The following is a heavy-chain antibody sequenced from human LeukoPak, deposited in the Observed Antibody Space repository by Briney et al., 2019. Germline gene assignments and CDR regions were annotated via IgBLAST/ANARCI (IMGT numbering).Heavy chain of an antibody. CDR2: IYYSGST. CDR1: GGSISGGGYY. D-gene: IGHD6-13*01. Sequence: SQTLSLTCTVSGGSISGGGYYWSWSRQHPGKGLEWIGYIYYSGSTYYNPSLKSRVTISVDTSKNQFSLKLSSVTAADTAVYYCAGGHRGGSSCFDYWGQGTLVTVSS. J-gene: IGHJ4*02. V-gene: IGHV4-31*03. CDR3: AGGHRGGSSCFDY.